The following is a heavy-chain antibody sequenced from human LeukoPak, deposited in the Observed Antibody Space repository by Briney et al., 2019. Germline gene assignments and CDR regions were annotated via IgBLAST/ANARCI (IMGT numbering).Heavy chain of an antibody. CDR2: IGPTGSDR. D-gene: IGHD1-14*01. V-gene: IGHV3-21*06. Sequence: TGGSLRLSCTASGLTFSTSGFNWVRQAPGKGLEWVASIGPTGSDRYHADSIKARFTISRDNANNFLYLQMNSLRAEDTAVYYCATETNGRHYDYWGQGTLLTVSS. CDR3: ATETNGRHYDY. CDR1: GLTFSTSG. J-gene: IGHJ4*02.